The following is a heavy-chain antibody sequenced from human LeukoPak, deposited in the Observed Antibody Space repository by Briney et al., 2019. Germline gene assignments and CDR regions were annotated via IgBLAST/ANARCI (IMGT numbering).Heavy chain of an antibody. Sequence: GGSLRLSCAASGFTFNNYWMSWVRQAPGKGLEWVATIREDGGEKKYVDSEMGRFTISRDNVKNSLYLQMNSLRAEDTAVYYCARDRVGGALEYWGQGALVTVSS. D-gene: IGHD3-10*01. CDR3: ARDRVGGALEY. CDR2: IREDGGEK. J-gene: IGHJ4*02. V-gene: IGHV3-7*01. CDR1: GFTFNNYW.